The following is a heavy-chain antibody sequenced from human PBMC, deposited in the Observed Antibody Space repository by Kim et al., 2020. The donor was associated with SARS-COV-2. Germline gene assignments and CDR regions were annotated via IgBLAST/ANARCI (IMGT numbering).Heavy chain of an antibody. CDR2: ISSSSSYI. J-gene: IGHJ6*02. Sequence: GGSLRLSCAASGFTFSSYSMNWVRQAPGKGLEWVSSISSSSSYIYYADSVKGRFTISRDNAKNSLYLQMNSLRAEDTAVYYCARDHFSENWSYYYYGMDVWGQGTTVTVSS. CDR1: GFTFSSYS. V-gene: IGHV3-21*01. CDR3: ARDHFSENWSYYYYGMDV. D-gene: IGHD3-3*02.